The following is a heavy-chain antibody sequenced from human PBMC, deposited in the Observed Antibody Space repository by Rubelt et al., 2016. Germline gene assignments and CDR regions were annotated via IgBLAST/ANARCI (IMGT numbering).Heavy chain of an antibody. Sequence: QVQLVQSGAEVKKPGSSVKVSCKASGGTFSSYAISWVRQAPGQGLEWMGRIIPILGIANYAQKFQGRVTITADKSTSTAYMELSSLRSEDTAVYYCARPAYGGNFGVYAFDIWGQGTMVTVSS. D-gene: IGHD4-23*01. CDR1: GGTFSSYA. J-gene: IGHJ3*02. CDR3: ARPAYGGNFGVYAFDI. CDR2: IIPILGIA. V-gene: IGHV1-69*04.